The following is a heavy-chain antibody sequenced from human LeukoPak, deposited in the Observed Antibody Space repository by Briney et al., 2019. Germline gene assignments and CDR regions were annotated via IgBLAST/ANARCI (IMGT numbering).Heavy chain of an antibody. CDR3: ARDRPNWNSGEYYMDV. Sequence: SETLSLTCTVSGGSISSYYCSWIRQPPGKGLEWIGYIYYSGSTNYNPSLKSRVTISVDTSKNQFSLKLSSVTAADTAVYYCARDRPNWNSGEYYMDVWGKGTTVTVSS. CDR2: IYYSGST. CDR1: GGSISSYY. J-gene: IGHJ6*03. D-gene: IGHD1-7*01. V-gene: IGHV4-59*01.